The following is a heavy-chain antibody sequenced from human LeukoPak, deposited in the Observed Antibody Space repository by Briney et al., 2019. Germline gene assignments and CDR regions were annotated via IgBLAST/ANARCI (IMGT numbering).Heavy chain of an antibody. Sequence: GASVKVSCKGSGYTFTDYYMHWVRQAPGQGLEWMGRINPNSGDTSYAQKFQGRVTMTRDTSISTAYMELSRLRSDDTAVYYCARLKFPDDYDSSGYSRESWGQGTLVTVSS. J-gene: IGHJ5*02. CDR2: INPNSGDT. V-gene: IGHV1-2*02. CDR1: GYTFTDYY. CDR3: ARLKFPDDYDSSGYSRES. D-gene: IGHD3-22*01.